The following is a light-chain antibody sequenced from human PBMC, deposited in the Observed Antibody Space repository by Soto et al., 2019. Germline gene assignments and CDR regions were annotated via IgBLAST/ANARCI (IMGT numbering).Light chain of an antibody. CDR3: CSYAHSDTWL. CDR2: EVN. CDR1: SSDVGTYDL. J-gene: IGLJ3*02. V-gene: IGLV2-23*02. Sequence: QSVLTQPASVSGSPGQSITISCTGASSDVGTYDLVSWYQQHPGKAPKLMIYEVNKRPSGVSNRFSGSKSGNTASLTISGLQAEDDADYYCCSYAHSDTWLFGGGTKVTVL.